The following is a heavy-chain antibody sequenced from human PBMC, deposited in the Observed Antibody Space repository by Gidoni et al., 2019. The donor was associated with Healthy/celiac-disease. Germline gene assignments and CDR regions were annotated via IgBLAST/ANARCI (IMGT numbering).Heavy chain of an antibody. CDR2: MNPNSGNT. V-gene: IGHV1-8*01. CDR1: GYTLTRYD. D-gene: IGHD4-17*01. J-gene: IGHJ3*02. Sequence: QVQLVQSGAEVKQPGASVKVSCKASGYTLTRYDIHWVRQAAGQGLEWMGWMNPNSGNTGYAQKFQGRVTMTRNTSISTAYMELSSLRSEDTAVYYCARGGADDYGDPSDAFDIWGQGTMVTVSS. CDR3: ARGGADDYGDPSDAFDI.